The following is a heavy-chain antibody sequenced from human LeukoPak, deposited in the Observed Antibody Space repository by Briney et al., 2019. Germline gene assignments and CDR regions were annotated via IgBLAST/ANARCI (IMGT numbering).Heavy chain of an antibody. CDR2: MNPNSGNA. CDR3: ARRSITMVRGALYNWFDP. V-gene: IGHV1-8*01. CDR1: GYTFTSYD. D-gene: IGHD3-10*01. J-gene: IGHJ5*02. Sequence: GDSVKVSCKASGYTFTSYDINWVRQATGQGLEWMGWMNPNSGNAGYAQKFQGRVTMTRNTSISTAYMELSSLRSEDTAVYYCARRSITMVRGALYNWFDPWGQGTLVTVSS.